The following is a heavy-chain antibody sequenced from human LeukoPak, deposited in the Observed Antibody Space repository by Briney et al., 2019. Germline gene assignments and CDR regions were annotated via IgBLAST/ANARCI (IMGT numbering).Heavy chain of an antibody. CDR1: GYTFTSYD. CDR2: MNPNSGNT. V-gene: IGHV1-8*02. D-gene: IGHD3-3*01. J-gene: IGHJ5*02. Sequence: ASVKVSCKASGYTFTSYDINWVRQATGQGLEWMGWMNPNSGNTGYAQKLQGRVTMTTDTSTSTAYMELRSLRSDDTAVYYCARALVLPLLRFLEWLPRENTNWFDPWGQGTLVTVSS. CDR3: ARALVLPLLRFLEWLPRENTNWFDP.